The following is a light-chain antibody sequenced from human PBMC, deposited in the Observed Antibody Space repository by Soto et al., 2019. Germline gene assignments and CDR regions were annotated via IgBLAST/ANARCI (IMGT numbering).Light chain of an antibody. CDR1: RGDVGAYNY. Sequence: QSVLAQPRSVSGSPGQSVTISCTGSRGDVGAYNYVSWYQQYPGKAPKLIIYDVIKRPSGVPDRFSGSKSANTASLTITGLQAEDEADYYCQAYDYSLTAFVFGGGTQLTVL. V-gene: IGLV2-11*01. J-gene: IGLJ3*02. CDR3: QAYDYSLTAFV. CDR2: DVI.